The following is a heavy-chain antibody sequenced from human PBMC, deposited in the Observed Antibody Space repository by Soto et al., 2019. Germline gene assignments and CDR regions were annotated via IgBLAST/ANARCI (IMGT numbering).Heavy chain of an antibody. Sequence: SVEVSCRASGYTFTSDYMHWVREAPGQGLEWMGIINPSGGSTSYAQKFQGRVTMTRDTSTSTVYMELSSLRSEDTAVYYCARDPIPDYGGNSGGAYWGQGTLVTVSS. CDR2: INPSGGST. J-gene: IGHJ4*02. CDR3: ARDPIPDYGGNSGGAY. CDR1: GYTFTSDY. V-gene: IGHV1-46*01. D-gene: IGHD4-17*01.